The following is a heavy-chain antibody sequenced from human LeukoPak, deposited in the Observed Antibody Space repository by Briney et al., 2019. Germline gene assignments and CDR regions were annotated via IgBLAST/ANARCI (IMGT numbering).Heavy chain of an antibody. D-gene: IGHD3-22*01. CDR2: INHSGST. J-gene: IGHJ5*02. CDR3: ASGYYYDSSGSSSRSYNWFDP. CDR1: GGSFSGYY. V-gene: IGHV4-34*01. Sequence: SETLSLTCAVYGGSFSGYYWSWIRQPPGKGLEWIGEINHSGSTNYNPSLKSRVTISVDTSKNRFSLKLSSVTAADTAVYYCASGYYYDSSGSSSRSYNWFDPWGQGTLVTVSS.